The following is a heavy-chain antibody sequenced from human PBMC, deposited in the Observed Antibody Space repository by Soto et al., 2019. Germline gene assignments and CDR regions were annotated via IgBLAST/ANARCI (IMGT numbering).Heavy chain of an antibody. CDR1: GGSVRSDPYY. CDR2: IHHSGPT. Sequence: SETLSLTWCVSGGSVRSDPYYWTWLRQPPGEGLEWIGYIHHSGPTNYNPSLKSRITITVDMSKNQFSLKLSSVTAADPAVYYCVRGHRGGAYRRQGTLVPVSS. CDR3: VRGHRGGAY. J-gene: IGHJ4*02. V-gene: IGHV4-61*01. D-gene: IGHD3-10*01.